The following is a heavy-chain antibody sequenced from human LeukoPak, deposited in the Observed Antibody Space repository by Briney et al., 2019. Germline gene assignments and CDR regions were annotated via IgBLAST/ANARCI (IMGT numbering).Heavy chain of an antibody. V-gene: IGHV3-7*01. Sequence: PGGSLRLSCAASGFTFSSYWMSWVRQAPGKGLEWVANIKQDGSEKYYVDSVKGRFTISRDNAKNSLYLQMNSLRAEDTAVYYCARWGPEKDIVVVPAAIDYWGQGTLVTVSS. D-gene: IGHD2-2*02. J-gene: IGHJ4*02. CDR3: ARWGPEKDIVVVPAAIDY. CDR2: IKQDGSEK. CDR1: GFTFSSYW.